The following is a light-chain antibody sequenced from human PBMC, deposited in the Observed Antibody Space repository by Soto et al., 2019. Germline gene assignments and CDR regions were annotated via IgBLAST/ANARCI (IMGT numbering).Light chain of an antibody. J-gene: IGLJ1*01. CDR1: SSDVGSYNR. CDR3: SSYTRSTTYV. V-gene: IGLV2-18*02. CDR2: EVS. Sequence: QSALTQPPSVSGSPGQSVTISCTGTSSDVGSYNRVSWYQQPPGTAPKLMIYEVSNRPSGVPDRFSGSKSGNTASLTISGLQAEDEADYYCSSYTRSTTYVFRTGTKLTVL.